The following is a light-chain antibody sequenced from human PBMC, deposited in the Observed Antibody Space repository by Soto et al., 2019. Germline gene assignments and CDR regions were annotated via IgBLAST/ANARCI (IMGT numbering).Light chain of an antibody. J-gene: IGKJ4*01. Sequence: DIQMTQSPSSLSASVGDRVTITCRASQGISNYLAWYQQKPGKVPKLLIYAASTLQSGVPSRFSGSGSGTDFTLTISSLQPEDVASYYCQKYSSASTFGGGTKVDIK. CDR1: QGISNY. CDR2: AAS. CDR3: QKYSSAST. V-gene: IGKV1-27*01.